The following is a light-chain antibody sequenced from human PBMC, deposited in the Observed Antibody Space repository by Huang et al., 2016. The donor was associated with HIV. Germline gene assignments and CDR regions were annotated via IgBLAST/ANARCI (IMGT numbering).Light chain of an antibody. CDR1: QSVSNNY. CDR2: GAS. J-gene: IGKJ5*01. Sequence: DIVLTQSPGTLSLSPGERATLSCRASQSVSNNYLAWYQQEPGQAPRLLISGASNRATGIPDRFSGSGSGTDFTLTINRLEPEDFAVYYCQQYVSSPITFGQGTRLEIK. V-gene: IGKV3-20*01. CDR3: QQYVSSPIT.